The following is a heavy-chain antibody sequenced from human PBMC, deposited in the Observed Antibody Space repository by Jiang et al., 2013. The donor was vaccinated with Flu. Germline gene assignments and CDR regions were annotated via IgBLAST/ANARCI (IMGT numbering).Heavy chain of an antibody. Sequence: GESLRISCKVSGYSFYQLLDQLGAPDARKGLEWMGKIDPGDSYANYSPSFQGHVTISIDKSISTAYLQWSSLKASDTAMYYCARLTDGSGNSKWFDPWGQGTLVTVSS. D-gene: IGHD3-10*01. V-gene: IGHV5-10-1*01. J-gene: IGHJ5*02. CDR3: ARLTDGSGNSKWFDP. CDR1: GYSFYQLL. CDR2: IDPGDSYA.